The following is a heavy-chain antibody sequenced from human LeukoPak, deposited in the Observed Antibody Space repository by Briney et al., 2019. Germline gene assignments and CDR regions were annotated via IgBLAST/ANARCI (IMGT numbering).Heavy chain of an antibody. CDR3: ARDSYSSSWSNYYYYGMDV. D-gene: IGHD6-13*01. Sequence: ASAKVSCKASGYTFTSYGISWVRQAPGQGLEWMGWISAYNGNTNYAQKLQGRVTMTTDTSTSTAYMELRSLRSDDTAVYYCARDSYSSSWSNYYYYGMDVWGQGTTVTVSS. J-gene: IGHJ6*02. CDR2: ISAYNGNT. V-gene: IGHV1-18*01. CDR1: GYTFTSYG.